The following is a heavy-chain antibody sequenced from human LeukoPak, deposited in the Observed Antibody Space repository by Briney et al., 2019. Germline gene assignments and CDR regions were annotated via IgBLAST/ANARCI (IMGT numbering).Heavy chain of an antibody. Sequence: GESLRLSCAASGFTFSSYAMGWVRQAPGKGLEWVSAISGSGGSTYYADSVKGRFTISRDNSKNTLYLQMNSLRAEDTAVYYCAPPSIRGVDYWGQGTLVTVSS. CDR1: GFTFSSYA. D-gene: IGHD3-10*01. V-gene: IGHV3-23*01. CDR3: APPSIRGVDY. CDR2: ISGSGGST. J-gene: IGHJ4*02.